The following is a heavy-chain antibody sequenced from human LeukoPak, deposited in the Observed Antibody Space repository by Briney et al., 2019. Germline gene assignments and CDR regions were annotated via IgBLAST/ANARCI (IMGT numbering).Heavy chain of an antibody. V-gene: IGHV3-33*01. D-gene: IGHD2/OR15-2a*01. CDR2: MWYDGSNK. CDR3: AREGPRGNSQFDF. J-gene: IGHJ5*01. Sequence: GGSLRLSCAASGFTFSSYGMHWVRQAPGKGLEWVALMWYDGSNKYYTDSVKGRLTISRDNSKNTPFLQMNSLRAEDTAVYYCAREGPRGNSQFDFWGQGTLVTVSS. CDR1: GFTFSSYG.